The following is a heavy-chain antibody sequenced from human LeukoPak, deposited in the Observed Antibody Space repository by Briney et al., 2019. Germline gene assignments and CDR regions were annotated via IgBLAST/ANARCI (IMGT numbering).Heavy chain of an antibody. J-gene: IGHJ6*02. D-gene: IGHD2-2*01. CDR2: INDSGSS. V-gene: IGHV4-34*01. Sequence: SETLSLTCAVSGGSSGGYYWSWIRQAPGKGLEWIGEINDSGSSRYNPSLKSRVAISIDTSKKQFSLKLSSVTAADTAVYYCARGVPAANFYYYYGMDVWGQGTTVTVSS. CDR1: GGSSGGYY. CDR3: ARGVPAANFYYYYGMDV.